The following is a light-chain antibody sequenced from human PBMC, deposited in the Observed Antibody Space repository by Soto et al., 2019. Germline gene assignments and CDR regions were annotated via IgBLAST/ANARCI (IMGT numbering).Light chain of an antibody. J-gene: IGLJ1*01. V-gene: IGLV1-47*01. CDR1: ISNIGTNY. Sequence: QPVLTQPPSVSGTPGQRVTISCSGGISNIGTNYVHWFQQLPGTAPKVLSNRDNQRPSGVPDRFSGSKSGTSASLAISGLRSGDEAEYYCAAWDDTVRSYVFGTGTKVTVL. CDR2: RDN. CDR3: AAWDDTVRSYV.